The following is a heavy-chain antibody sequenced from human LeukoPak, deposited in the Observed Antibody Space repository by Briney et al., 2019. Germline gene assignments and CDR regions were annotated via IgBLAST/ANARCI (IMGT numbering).Heavy chain of an antibody. CDR3: ARVESYYYDSSGYLFDY. D-gene: IGHD3-22*01. CDR2: MNPNSGNT. V-gene: IGHV1-8*01. CDR1: GYTFTSYD. Sequence: SXXVSCKASGYTFTSYDINWVGQATGQGREWRGWMNPNSGNTGYAQKFQGRVTMTRNTSISKAYMELSRLRSDDTAVYYCARVESYYYDSSGYLFDYWGQGTLVTVSS. J-gene: IGHJ4*02.